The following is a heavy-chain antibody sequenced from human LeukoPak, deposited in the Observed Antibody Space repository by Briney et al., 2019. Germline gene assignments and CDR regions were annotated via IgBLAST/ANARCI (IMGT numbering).Heavy chain of an antibody. CDR1: GVSISSGDYY. V-gene: IGHV4-30-4*08. Sequence: SQTLSLTCTVSGVSISSGDYYWSWIRQPPGKGLEWIGYIYYSGSTYYNPSLKSRVTISVDTSKNQFSLKLSSVTAADTAVYYCARAAAGGYCSSTSCSPDFDYWGQGTLVTVSS. CDR3: ARAAAGGYCSSTSCSPDFDY. D-gene: IGHD2-2*01. CDR2: IYYSGST. J-gene: IGHJ4*02.